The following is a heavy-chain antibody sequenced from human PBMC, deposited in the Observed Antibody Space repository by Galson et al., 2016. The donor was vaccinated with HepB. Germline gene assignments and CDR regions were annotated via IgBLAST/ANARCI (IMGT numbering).Heavy chain of an antibody. CDR3: ARGCPGGGDCQGGLDY. Sequence: TLSLTCTVSGASISSGGYYWNWIRQHPGKGLEWIGYIYYGGGTYYNPSLKSRLTISVDTSKNQFSLRLSSVTAADTAVYYCARGCPGGGDCQGGLDYWGQGALVAVSS. D-gene: IGHD2-21*02. CDR2: IYYGGGT. J-gene: IGHJ4*02. CDR1: GASISSGGYY. V-gene: IGHV4-31*03.